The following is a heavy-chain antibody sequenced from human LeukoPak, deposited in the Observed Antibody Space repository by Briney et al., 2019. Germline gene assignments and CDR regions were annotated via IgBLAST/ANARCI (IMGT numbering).Heavy chain of an antibody. CDR1: GGSISSSSYY. CDR3: ARDRGVVPAAMYWFDP. V-gene: IGHV4-39*07. J-gene: IGHJ5*02. Sequence: PSETLSLTCTVPGGSISSSSYYWGWIRQPPGKGLEWIGSIYYSGSTYYNPSLKSRVTISVDTSKNQFSLKLSSVTAADTAVYYCARDRGVVPAAMYWFDPWGQGTLVTVSS. D-gene: IGHD2-2*01. CDR2: IYYSGST.